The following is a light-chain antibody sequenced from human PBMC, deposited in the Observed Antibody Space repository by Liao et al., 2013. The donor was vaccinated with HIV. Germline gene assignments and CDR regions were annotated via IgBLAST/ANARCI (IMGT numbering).Light chain of an antibody. J-gene: IGLJ3*02. CDR3: QSADSSGTWV. V-gene: IGLV3-25*03. CDR1: ALPKQF. Sequence: SYELRQPPSVSVSPGQTARITCSGDALPKQFAYWYQQKPGQAPVLLIYKDSERPSGIPERFSGSGSGTTVTLTISGVQAEDEADYYCQSADSSGTWVFGGGTKLTVL. CDR2: KDS.